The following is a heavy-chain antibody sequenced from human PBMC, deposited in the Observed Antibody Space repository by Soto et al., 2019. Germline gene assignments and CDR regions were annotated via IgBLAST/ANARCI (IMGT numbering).Heavy chain of an antibody. J-gene: IGHJ6*02. CDR3: ARVGSMEQLVRTRVGYYYYGMDV. V-gene: IGHV3-21*06. D-gene: IGHD6-6*01. CDR1: GFTFSSYS. Sequence: PGGSLRLSCAASGFTFSSYSMNWVRQAPGKGLEWVSSISSSSSYIYYADSVKGRFTISRDNAKNSLYLQMNSLRAEDTAVYYCARVGSMEQLVRTRVGYYYYGMDVWGQGTTVTVSS. CDR2: ISSSSSYI.